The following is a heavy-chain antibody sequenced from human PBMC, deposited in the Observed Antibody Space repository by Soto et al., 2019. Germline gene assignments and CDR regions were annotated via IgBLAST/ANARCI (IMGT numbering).Heavy chain of an antibody. V-gene: IGHV3-21*01. CDR1: GFTFSAYS. J-gene: IGHJ4*02. CDR2: IGSSSSYI. D-gene: IGHD4-17*01. Sequence: GGSLRLSCAASGFTFSAYSMNWVRQTPGKGLEWVSSIGSSSSYIYYADSVKGRFTISRDNAKNSLYLQMNSLRAEDTAVFYCARGSYGDFVDYFDYWGQGTLVTVSS. CDR3: ARGSYGDFVDYFDY.